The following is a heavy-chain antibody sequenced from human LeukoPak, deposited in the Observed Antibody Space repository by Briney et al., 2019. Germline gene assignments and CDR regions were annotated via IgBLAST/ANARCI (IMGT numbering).Heavy chain of an antibody. V-gene: IGHV3-30-3*01. J-gene: IGHJ4*02. CDR3: ARDLIGRYTFDY. Sequence: GGSLRLSCVASGFTSNTYEVIWVRQAPGKGLDWVALMSPDGNKKYYADSVKGRFTISRDNSKNTVDLQLNSLRAEDTAVYYCARDLIGRYTFDYCGQGTLVTVSS. CDR1: GFTSNTYE. CDR2: MSPDGNKK. D-gene: IGHD3-10*01.